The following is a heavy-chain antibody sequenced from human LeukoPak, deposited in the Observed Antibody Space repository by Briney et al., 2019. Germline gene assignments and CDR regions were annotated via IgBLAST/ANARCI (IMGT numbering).Heavy chain of an antibody. CDR2: IFYSGST. D-gene: IGHD2-15*01. CDR1: GGSISSSSYY. CDR3: ARICSGGSCYSDY. Sequence: SETLSLTCTVSGGSISSSSYYWGWIRQPPGKGLEWIGSIFYSGSTYYNPSLKSRVTISVDTSKNQFSLKLSSVTAADTAVYYCARICSGGSCYSDYWGQGTLVTVSS. J-gene: IGHJ4*02. V-gene: IGHV4-39*07.